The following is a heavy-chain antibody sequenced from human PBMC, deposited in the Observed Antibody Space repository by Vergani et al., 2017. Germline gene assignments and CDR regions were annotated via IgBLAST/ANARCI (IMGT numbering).Heavy chain of an antibody. CDR1: GGSFSGYY. D-gene: IGHD1-1*01. CDR2: INHSGST. Sequence: QVQLQQWGAGLLKPSETLSLTCAVYGGSFSGYYWSWIRQPPGKGLEWIGEINHSGSTNYNPSLKSRFTISVDTSKNQFSLKLSSVTAADTAVYYCARAPKVKTRLDYWGQGTLVTVSS. CDR3: ARAPKVKTRLDY. J-gene: IGHJ4*02. V-gene: IGHV4-34*01.